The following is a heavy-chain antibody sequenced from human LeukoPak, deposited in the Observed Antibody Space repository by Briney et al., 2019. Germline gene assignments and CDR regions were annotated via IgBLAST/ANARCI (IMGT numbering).Heavy chain of an antibody. CDR2: ISYDGSNK. V-gene: IGHV3-30*04. Sequence: GRSLRLSCAASGFTFSSYAMHWVRQAPGKGLEWVAVISYDGSNKYYADSVKGRFTISRDNSKNTLYLQMNSLRAEDTAVYYCAREGGGGTVTTFDYWGQGTLVTVSS. CDR3: AREGGGGTVTTFDY. D-gene: IGHD4-17*01. CDR1: GFTFSSYA. J-gene: IGHJ4*02.